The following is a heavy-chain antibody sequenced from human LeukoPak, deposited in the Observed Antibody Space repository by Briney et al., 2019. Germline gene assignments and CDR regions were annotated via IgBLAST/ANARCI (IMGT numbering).Heavy chain of an antibody. CDR1: GFTFTSSA. D-gene: IGHD3-10*01. CDR3: AAFDLRELLRVDP. V-gene: IGHV1-58*01. J-gene: IGHJ5*02. CDR2: IVVGSGIT. Sequence: SVRVSCKASGFTFTSSAVQWVRQARGQRLEWIGWIVVGSGITNYAQKFQERVTITRDMSTSTAYMELSSLRSEDTAVYYCAAFDLRELLRVDPWGQGTLVTVSS.